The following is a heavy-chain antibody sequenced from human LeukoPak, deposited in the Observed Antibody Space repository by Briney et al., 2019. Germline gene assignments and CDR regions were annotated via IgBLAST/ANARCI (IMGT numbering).Heavy chain of an antibody. CDR3: ARVYGSGSYYNGYYYYYMDV. V-gene: IGHV4-34*01. D-gene: IGHD3-10*01. CDR1: GGSFSGYY. Sequence: KPSETLSLTCAVYGGSFSGYYWSWIRQPPGKGLEWIGEINHSGSTNYNPSLKSRVTISVDTSKNQFSLKLSSVTAADTAVYYCARVYGSGSYYNGYYYYYMDVWGKGTTVTISS. J-gene: IGHJ6*03. CDR2: INHSGST.